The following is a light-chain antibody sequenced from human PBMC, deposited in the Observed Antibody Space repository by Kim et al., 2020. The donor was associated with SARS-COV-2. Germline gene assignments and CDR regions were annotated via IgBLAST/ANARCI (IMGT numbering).Light chain of an antibody. Sequence: VALGQTARVTCGGNNIGSKNVHGYQQKPGQAPVLVIYRDSNRPSGIPERFSGSNSGNTATLTISRAQDGDEADYYCQVWDSSTAVFGGGTQLTVL. J-gene: IGLJ3*02. CDR2: RDS. CDR1: NIGSKN. CDR3: QVWDSSTAV. V-gene: IGLV3-9*01.